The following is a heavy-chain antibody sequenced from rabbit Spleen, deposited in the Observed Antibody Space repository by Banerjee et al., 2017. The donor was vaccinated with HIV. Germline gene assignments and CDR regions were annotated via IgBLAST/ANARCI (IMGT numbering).Heavy chain of an antibody. Sequence: QEQLMESGGGLVQPGGSQKLSCKASGFDFSSYGVSWVRQAPGKGLEWIGYIDPLFGTTYYANWVNGRFTISSHNAQNTLYLQLNSLTAADTATYFCVRGASSSGYYSLWGPGTLVTVS. CDR2: IDPLFGTT. J-gene: IGHJ6*01. CDR1: GFDFSSYG. V-gene: IGHV1S47*01. CDR3: VRGASSSGYYSL. D-gene: IGHD1-1*01.